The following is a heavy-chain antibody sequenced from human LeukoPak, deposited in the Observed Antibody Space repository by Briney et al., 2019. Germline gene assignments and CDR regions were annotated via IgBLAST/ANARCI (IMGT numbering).Heavy chain of an antibody. D-gene: IGHD3-9*01. CDR1: GFTFDEYA. CDR3: AKGTYYDILPGFDY. Sequence: GRSLRLSCAASGFTFDEYAMHWVRQAPGKGLEWVSCISWNSGSIGYADSVKGRFTISRDNNKNSLYLQMNSMRAEDTALYYCAKGTYYDILPGFDYWGQGTLVTVSS. V-gene: IGHV3-9*01. CDR2: ISWNSGSI. J-gene: IGHJ4*02.